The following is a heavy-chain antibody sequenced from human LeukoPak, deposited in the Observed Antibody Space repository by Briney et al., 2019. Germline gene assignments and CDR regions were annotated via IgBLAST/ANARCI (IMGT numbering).Heavy chain of an antibody. J-gene: IGHJ4*02. D-gene: IGHD3-22*01. CDR2: MYYSGST. CDR3: ARQYYDTSGYYPWYFDY. Sequence: KPSETLSLTCTVSGGSFSSTTYYWGWIRQPPGKGLEWIGSMYYSGSTYYNQSLKSRVIISVDTSTNQFSLKLTSVTAADTAVYYCARQYYDTSGYYPWYFDYWGQGTLVSVSS. V-gene: IGHV4-39*01. CDR1: GGSFSSTTYY.